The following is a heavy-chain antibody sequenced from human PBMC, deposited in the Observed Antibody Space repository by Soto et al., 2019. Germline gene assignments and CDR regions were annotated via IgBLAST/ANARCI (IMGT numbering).Heavy chain of an antibody. J-gene: IGHJ6*02. D-gene: IGHD3-10*01. CDR1: GGSFSGYY. CDR2: INHSGST. Sequence: PSETLSLTCAVYGGSFSGYYWSWIRQPPGKGLEWIVEINHSGSTNYNPSLKSRVTISVDTSKNQFSLKLSSVTAADAAVYYCASMVRGVISDYYYGMDVWGQGTTVTVSS. V-gene: IGHV4-34*01. CDR3: ASMVRGVISDYYYGMDV.